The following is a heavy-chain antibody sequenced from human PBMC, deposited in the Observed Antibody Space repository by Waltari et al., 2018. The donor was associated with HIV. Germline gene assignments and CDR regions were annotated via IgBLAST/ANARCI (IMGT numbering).Heavy chain of an antibody. CDR2: ISRNGDHI. CDR1: GFLFITYS. J-gene: IGHJ2*01. CDR3: VSGVVPAPAPPFWYLDV. D-gene: IGHD3-3*01. V-gene: IGHV3-21*01. Sequence: EVHLVESGGGLAKPGGSLRLSCTTSGFLFITYSMSWGRQAPGKGLQWVSSISRNGDHIYYEDSLKGRFTISRDDARSSLYLQMDSLRAEDTAVYYCVSGVVPAPAPPFWYLDVWGRGTLVTVSS.